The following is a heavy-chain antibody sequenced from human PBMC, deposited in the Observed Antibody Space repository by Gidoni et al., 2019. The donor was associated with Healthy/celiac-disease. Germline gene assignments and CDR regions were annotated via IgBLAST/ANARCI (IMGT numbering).Heavy chain of an antibody. CDR2: IYYSGST. D-gene: IGHD6-13*01. CDR1: GGSISSYY. CDR3: ASSVRGAAAGFDY. Sequence: QVQLQESGPGLVKPSETLSLTCTVSGGSISSYYWSWIRQPPGKGLEWIGYIYYSGSTNYNPSLKSRVTISVDTSKNQFSLKLSSVTAADTAVYYCASSVRGAAAGFDYWGQGTLVTVSS. J-gene: IGHJ4*02. V-gene: IGHV4-59*01.